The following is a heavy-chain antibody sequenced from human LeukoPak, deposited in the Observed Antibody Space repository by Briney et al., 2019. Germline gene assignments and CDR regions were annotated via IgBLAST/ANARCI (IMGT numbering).Heavy chain of an antibody. Sequence: GGSLRLSCAASGFTFSSYAMSWVRQAPGKGLDWVSAISGSGGSTYYADSVKGRFTISRDNSKNTLYLQMNSLRAEDTAVYYCAKPGRGDCDYFDYWGQGTLVTVSS. CDR2: ISGSGGST. V-gene: IGHV3-23*01. CDR3: AKPGRGDCDYFDY. J-gene: IGHJ4*02. D-gene: IGHD2-21*02. CDR1: GFTFSSYA.